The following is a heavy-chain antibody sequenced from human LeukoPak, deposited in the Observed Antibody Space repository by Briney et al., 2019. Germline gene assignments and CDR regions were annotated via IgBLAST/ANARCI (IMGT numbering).Heavy chain of an antibody. CDR3: ANSRGSKLPGYYYYMDV. J-gene: IGHJ6*03. D-gene: IGHD1-26*01. CDR1: GFTFDDYA. Sequence: GRSLRLSCAASGFTFDDYAMHWVRQAPGKGLEWVSGISWNSGSIGYADSVKGRFTISRDNAKNSLYLQMNSLRAEDTALYYCANSRGSKLPGYYYYMDVWGKGTTVTVSS. CDR2: ISWNSGSI. V-gene: IGHV3-9*01.